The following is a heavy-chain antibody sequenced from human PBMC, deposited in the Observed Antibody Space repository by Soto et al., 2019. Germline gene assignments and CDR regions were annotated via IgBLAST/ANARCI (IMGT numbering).Heavy chain of an antibody. CDR1: GDTFTSYG. D-gene: IGHD3-9*01. CDR2: ISAYNGNK. CDR3: ARASTYYDILTGYYPGYFDL. Sequence: QIQLVQSGAEVKKPGASVKVSCKASGDTFTSYGISWVRQAPGQGLEWMGWISAYNGNKNYAQKLQGRVTMTTDTSTSTAYMELRSLRSDDTAVYYCARASTYYDILTGYYPGYFDLWGRGTLVTVSS. V-gene: IGHV1-18*01. J-gene: IGHJ2*01.